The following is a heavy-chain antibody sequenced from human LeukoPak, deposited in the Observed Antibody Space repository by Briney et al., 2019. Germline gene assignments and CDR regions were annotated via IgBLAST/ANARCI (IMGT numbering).Heavy chain of an antibody. CDR2: ISGGGGST. CDR3: AKGGKWDVTPFDY. Sequence: GGSLRLSCAASGFTFTSYSMNWVSQAPGKGLEWVSTISGGGGSTCYADSVKGRFTISRDNSKNTLYLQVNSLRAEDTAVYYCAKGGKWDVTPFDYWGQGTLVTVSS. J-gene: IGHJ4*02. D-gene: IGHD1-26*01. CDR1: GFTFTSYS. V-gene: IGHV3-23*01.